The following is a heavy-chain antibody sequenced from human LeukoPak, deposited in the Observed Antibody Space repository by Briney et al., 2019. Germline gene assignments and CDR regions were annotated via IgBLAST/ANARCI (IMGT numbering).Heavy chain of an antibody. CDR1: GINLRNYW. CDR3: AKGVYSYPS. V-gene: IGHV3-7*02. J-gene: IGHJ5*02. CDR2: IKEDGSEI. D-gene: IGHD3-16*01. Sequence: GFLGISRSAPGINLRNYWMNWVRQAPRKGLQWVANIKEDGSEIYYVDSVKGRFTISRDNAKNSLYLQMNSLRAEDTALYYCAKGVYSYPSWGQGTLVTVSS.